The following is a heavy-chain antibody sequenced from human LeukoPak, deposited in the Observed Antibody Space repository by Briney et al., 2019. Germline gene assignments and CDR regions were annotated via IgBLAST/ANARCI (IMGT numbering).Heavy chain of an antibody. CDR3: ARQARTRHYYDSSGGDWFDP. Sequence: SQTLSLTCTVSGGSISSGGYHWSWIRQHPGKGLEWIGYIYYSGSTYYNPSLKSRVSMSVDTSKNQFSLKLSSVTAADTAVYYCARQARTRHYYDSSGGDWFDPWGQGTLVTVSS. J-gene: IGHJ5*02. V-gene: IGHV4-31*03. CDR1: GGSISSGGYH. D-gene: IGHD3-22*01. CDR2: IYYSGST.